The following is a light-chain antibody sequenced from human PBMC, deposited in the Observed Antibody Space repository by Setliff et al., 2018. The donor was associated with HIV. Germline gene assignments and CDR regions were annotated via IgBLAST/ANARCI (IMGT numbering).Light chain of an antibody. CDR2: DAD. CDR1: SSDVGGYNY. J-gene: IGLJ3*02. Sequence: QSVLTQPRSVSGSPGQSVTISCTGTSSDVGGYNYVSWYQQHPGKAPKLIIYDADKRPSGVPDRFSGSKSGNTASLTISGLQAEDETDYYCCSYAGTYVFGGGTKVTVL. V-gene: IGLV2-11*01. CDR3: CSYAGTYV.